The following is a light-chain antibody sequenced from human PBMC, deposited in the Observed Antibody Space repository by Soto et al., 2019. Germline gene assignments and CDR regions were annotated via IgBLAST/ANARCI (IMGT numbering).Light chain of an antibody. CDR3: QSYDRTLTGFV. J-gene: IGLJ1*01. CDR1: SSNIGAGYD. Sequence: QLVLTQPPSVSGAPGQRVTISCAGSSSNIGAGYDVHWYQQFPGTAPKLLIYGNNNRPSGVPDRFSGSRSGTAASLAITGLQAEDEADYYCQSYDRTLTGFVFGTGTKLTVL. V-gene: IGLV1-40*01. CDR2: GNN.